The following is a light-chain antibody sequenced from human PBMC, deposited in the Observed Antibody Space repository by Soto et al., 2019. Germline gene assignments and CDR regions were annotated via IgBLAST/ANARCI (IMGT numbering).Light chain of an antibody. V-gene: IGLV2-11*01. Sequence: QSALTQPRSVSGSPGQSVTISCTGTSSDVGGYNYVSWYQQHPGKAPKLMICDVSKRSSGVPDRFSGSKSGNTASLTISGLQAEDEADYYCCSYAGGPYVFGTGTKLTVL. CDR3: CSYAGGPYV. CDR2: DVS. J-gene: IGLJ1*01. CDR1: SSDVGGYNY.